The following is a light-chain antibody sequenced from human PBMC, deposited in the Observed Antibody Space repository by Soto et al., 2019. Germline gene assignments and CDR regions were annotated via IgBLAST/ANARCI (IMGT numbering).Light chain of an antibody. CDR1: QSVSTY. CDR2: DAS. V-gene: IGKV3-11*01. CDR3: QQRRNWPLT. Sequence: EIVLTQSPATLSLSPGERATLSCKASQSVSTYLAWYQQKPGQAPRLLIYDASNRATGIPARFSGSGSGTDSTLTISSLEPEDFAVYYCQQRRNWPLTFGGGTKVDI. J-gene: IGKJ4*01.